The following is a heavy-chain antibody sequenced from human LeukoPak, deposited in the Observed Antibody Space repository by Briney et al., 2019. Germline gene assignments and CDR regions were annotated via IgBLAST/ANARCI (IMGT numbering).Heavy chain of an antibody. CDR1: AFSFSDSG. CDR2: IRYNGDNK. CDR3: AKRVVIRSTDYFYYYIHV. V-gene: IGHV3-30*02. D-gene: IGHD3-3*01. Sequence: GGSLRLSCEASAFSFSDSGMHWVRQAPGHGLEWVAFIRYNGDNKYYADSVKGRFTVSRDNSQSTLYLQMNSLRVEDTAVYYCAKRVVIRSTDYFYYYIHVWGKGTTVTVSS. J-gene: IGHJ6*03.